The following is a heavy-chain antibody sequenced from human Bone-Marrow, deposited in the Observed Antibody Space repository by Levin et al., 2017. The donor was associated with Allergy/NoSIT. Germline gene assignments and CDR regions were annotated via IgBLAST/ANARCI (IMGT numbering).Heavy chain of an antibody. CDR2: IYPTDSDA. CDR1: GYSFDTYW. V-gene: IGHV5-51*01. J-gene: IGHJ4*02. CDR3: ARQDYDILAGHSHYFDS. D-gene: IGHD3-9*01. Sequence: ASVKVSCQGSGYSFDTYWIGWVRQMPGKGLEWMGVIYPTDSDARYSPSFQGQVTISVDTSINTAYLQWSSLQAADTAIYFCARQDYDILAGHSHYFDSWGQGTVVIVSS.